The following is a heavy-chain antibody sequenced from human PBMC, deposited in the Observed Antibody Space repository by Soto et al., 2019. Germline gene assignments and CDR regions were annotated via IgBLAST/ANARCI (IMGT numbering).Heavy chain of an antibody. CDR1: GLPFSTNA. Sequence: QVQLVESGEGVVSLGGSWGSPVQALGLPFSTNALPWVRKAPGKGLEGGAVIYDGSKKYYADSVKGRLTISRDNSKNTVYLQMNSLRAEDTAVYYCAKEVWSGPMDVWGQGTTVTVSS. V-gene: IGHV3-30*18. CDR2: IYDGSKK. CDR3: AKEVWSGPMDV. J-gene: IGHJ6*02. D-gene: IGHD3-3*01.